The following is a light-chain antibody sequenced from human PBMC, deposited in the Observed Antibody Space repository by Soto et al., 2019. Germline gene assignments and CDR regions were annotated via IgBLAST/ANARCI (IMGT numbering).Light chain of an antibody. CDR3: QQYASLPIT. CDR1: HGSNNY. J-gene: IGKJ5*01. Sequence: DIQMTQSPSSLSASVGDRVSITCQAGHGSNNYLNWYQQKPGKAPKLLIYDASNLDTGVPSRFTGSGSGTDFTFTITSLQSDDVATYYCQQYASLPITFGQGTRLEIK. V-gene: IGKV1-33*01. CDR2: DAS.